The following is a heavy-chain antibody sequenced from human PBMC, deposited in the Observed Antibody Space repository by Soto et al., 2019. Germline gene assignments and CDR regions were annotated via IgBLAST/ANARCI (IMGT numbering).Heavy chain of an antibody. J-gene: IGHJ3*02. V-gene: IGHV3-23*01. CDR1: GFTFSSYA. CDR3: AKLRYTWNDGSIHSFDI. D-gene: IGHD1-20*01. CDR2: ISGSGGST. Sequence: GGSLRLSCAASGFTFSSYAMNWVRQAPGKGLEWVSAISGSGGSTYYADSVKGRFIISRENSKNTLYLQMNSMRAEDTAVYYCAKLRYTWNDGSIHSFDIWGQGTMVTVSS.